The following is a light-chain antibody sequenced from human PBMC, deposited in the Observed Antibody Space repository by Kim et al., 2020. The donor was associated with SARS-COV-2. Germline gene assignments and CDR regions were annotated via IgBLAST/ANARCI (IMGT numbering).Light chain of an antibody. J-gene: IGKJ4*01. CDR1: QDISSS. CDR3: QQLNYNPLT. CDR2: DAS. V-gene: IGKV1-9*01. Sequence: ATVGDRVTITCRASQDISSSFAWYQQKPGKAPNLLSYDASTLQSGVPSRCSGSGSGTEFALTISSLQPEDFATYYCQQLNYNPLTFGGGTKVDIK.